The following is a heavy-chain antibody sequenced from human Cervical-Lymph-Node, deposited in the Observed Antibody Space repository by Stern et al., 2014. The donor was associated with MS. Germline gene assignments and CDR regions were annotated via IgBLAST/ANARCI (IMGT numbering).Heavy chain of an antibody. J-gene: IGHJ4*02. CDR3: ARVSRGEGYKGASDC. CDR2: IYSGGSR. D-gene: IGHD5-24*01. CDR1: GFTVSSNY. V-gene: IGHV3-53*01. Sequence: EVHLVESGGGLIQPGGSLRLSCAASGFTVSSNYISWVRQAPGKGLEWVSVIYSGGSRHYADSVKGRFTISRDNSKNTVYLQMNSLRAEDTAVYYCARVSRGEGYKGASDCWGQGTLVTVSS.